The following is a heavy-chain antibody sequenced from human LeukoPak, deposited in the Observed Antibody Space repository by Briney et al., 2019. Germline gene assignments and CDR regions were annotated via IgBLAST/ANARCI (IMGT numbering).Heavy chain of an antibody. D-gene: IGHD3-22*01. CDR1: GYTFTSYG. CDR3: ARSQVDYYDSSGYYPLFDY. V-gene: IGHV1-18*01. Sequence: ASVKVSCKGSGYTFTSYGISWVRQAPGQGLEWMGWISAYNGNTNYAQKLQGRVTMTTDTSTSTAYMELRSLRSDDTAVYYCARSQVDYYDSSGYYPLFDYWGQGTLVTVSS. CDR2: ISAYNGNT. J-gene: IGHJ4*02.